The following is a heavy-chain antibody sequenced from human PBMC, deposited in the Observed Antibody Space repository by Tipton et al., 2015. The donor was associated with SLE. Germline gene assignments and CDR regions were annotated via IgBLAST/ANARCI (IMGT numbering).Heavy chain of an antibody. J-gene: IGHJ4*02. CDR1: GGSFSGYY. D-gene: IGHD4-11*01. CDR3: ARDPYGNEDY. Sequence: TLSLTCAVYGGSFSGYYWSWIRQPPGKGLEWIGEINHSGSTNYSPSLKSRVNISVDTSKNQFSLKMTSLTAADTAVYYCARDPYGNEDYWGQGTLVTVSS. CDR2: INHSGST. V-gene: IGHV4-34*01.